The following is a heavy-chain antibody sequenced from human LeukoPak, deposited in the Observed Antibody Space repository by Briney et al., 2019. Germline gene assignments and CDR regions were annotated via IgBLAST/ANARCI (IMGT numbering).Heavy chain of an antibody. CDR2: IRYDGSNK. CDR3: AKDIVVVPAAMSH. D-gene: IGHD2-2*01. Sequence: GGSLRLSCAASGFTFSSYGMHWVRQAPGKRLEWVAFIRYDGSNKYYADSVKGRFTISRDNSKNTLYLQMNSLRAEDTAVYYCAKDIVVVPAAMSHWGQGTLVTVSS. J-gene: IGHJ4*02. V-gene: IGHV3-30*02. CDR1: GFTFSSYG.